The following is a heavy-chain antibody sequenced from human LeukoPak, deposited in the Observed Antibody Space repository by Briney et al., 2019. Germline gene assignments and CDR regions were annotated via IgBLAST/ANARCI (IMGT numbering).Heavy chain of an antibody. D-gene: IGHD4-23*01. CDR2: SIPILGIA. CDR3: ARTPGGNSRAWFDP. J-gene: IGHJ5*02. Sequence: SVKLSCKASGGTFSSYAISWVRQAPPQGLERMGRSIPILGIANYAQKFQGRVTITADKSTSTAYMELSSLRSEDTAVYYCARTPGGNSRAWFDPWGQGTLVTVSS. CDR1: GGTFSSYA. V-gene: IGHV1-69*04.